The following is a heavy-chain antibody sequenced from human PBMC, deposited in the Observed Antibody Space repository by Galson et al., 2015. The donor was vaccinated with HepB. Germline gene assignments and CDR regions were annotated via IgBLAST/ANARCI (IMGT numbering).Heavy chain of an antibody. J-gene: IGHJ5*02. V-gene: IGHV1-69*13. CDR2: TIPIFGTA. D-gene: IGHD3-22*01. CDR1: GCTFSSYA. Sequence: SVKVSCKASGCTFSSYAISWVRQAPGQGLEWMGGTIPIFGTANYAQKFQGRVTITADESTSTAYMELSSLRSEDTAVYYCARDHYDSSGYYPNWFDPWGQGTLVTVSS. CDR3: ARDHYDSSGYYPNWFDP.